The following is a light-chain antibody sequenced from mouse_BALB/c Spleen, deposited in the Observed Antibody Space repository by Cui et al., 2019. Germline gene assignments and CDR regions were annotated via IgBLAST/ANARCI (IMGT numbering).Light chain of an antibody. CDR1: QSLLNSRARKNY. V-gene: IGKV8-21*01. J-gene: IGKJ2*01. CDR3: KQSYNLYT. CDR2: WAS. Sequence: DIVMSQSSSSMAVLAGENVTMSCKSSQSLLNSRARKNYLAWYQQKPGQSPKLLIYWASTRESGVPDRFTGSGSGTDFTLTISSVQAEDLAVYYCKQSYNLYTFGGGTKLEIK.